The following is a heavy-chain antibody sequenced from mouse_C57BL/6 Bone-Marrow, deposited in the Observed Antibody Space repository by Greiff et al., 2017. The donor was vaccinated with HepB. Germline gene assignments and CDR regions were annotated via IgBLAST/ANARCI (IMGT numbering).Heavy chain of an antibody. J-gene: IGHJ3*01. CDR1: GFPITSGYY. D-gene: IGHD2-5*01. CDR2: ITHSGET. Sequence: VQLQESGPGLVKPSQSLFLTCSITGFPITSGYYWIWIRQSPGKPLEWMGYITHSGETFYNPSLQSPISITRETSKNQFFLQLNSVTTEDTAMYYCAGGLHSNSGFAYWGQGTLVTVSA. CDR3: AGGLHSNSGFAY. V-gene: IGHV12-3*01.